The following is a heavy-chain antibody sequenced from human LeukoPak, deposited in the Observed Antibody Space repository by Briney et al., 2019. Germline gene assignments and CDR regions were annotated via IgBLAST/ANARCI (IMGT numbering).Heavy chain of an antibody. CDR3: ARAPYSSGWYGGAFDI. J-gene: IGHJ3*02. CDR1: GGTFSSYA. CDR2: VIPILGIA. V-gene: IGHV1-69*04. Sequence: SVKVSCKASGGTFSSYAISWVRQAPGQGLEWMGRVIPILGIANYAQKFQGRVTITADKSTSTAYMELSSLRSEDTAVYYCARAPYSSGWYGGAFDIWGQGTMVTVSS. D-gene: IGHD6-19*01.